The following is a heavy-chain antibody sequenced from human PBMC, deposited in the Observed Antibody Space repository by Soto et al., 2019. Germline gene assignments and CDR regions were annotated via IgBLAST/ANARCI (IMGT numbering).Heavy chain of an antibody. Sequence: QVQLVQSGAEVKKPGASVTVSCKASGYPFTSYGISLVRQAPGQGLAWMGWISAYNGNTNYAQKLQGKVTRTTATSTSTAYMELRRLRSGDTAVYYCARDWAAASPWDYWGKGTRVTVSS. J-gene: IGHJ4*02. CDR1: GYPFTSYG. D-gene: IGHD6-13*01. V-gene: IGHV1-18*01. CDR2: ISAYNGNT. CDR3: ARDWAAASPWDY.